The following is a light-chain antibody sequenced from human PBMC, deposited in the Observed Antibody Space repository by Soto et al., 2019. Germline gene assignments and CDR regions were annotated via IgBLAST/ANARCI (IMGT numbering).Light chain of an antibody. Sequence: QSVLTQPASVSGSPGQSITISCTGTSSDVGLYNYVSWYQQHPGKAPKLIIYEVINRPSGLSNRFSGSKSGNTASLTISGLQAEDEADYYCTSFTSSSTLVFGGGTKLTVL. CDR2: EVI. V-gene: IGLV2-14*01. CDR1: SSDVGLYNY. CDR3: TSFTSSSTLV. J-gene: IGLJ3*02.